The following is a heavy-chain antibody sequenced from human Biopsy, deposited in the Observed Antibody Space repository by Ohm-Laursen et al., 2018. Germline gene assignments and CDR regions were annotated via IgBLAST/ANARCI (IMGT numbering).Heavy chain of an antibody. Sequence: LRLSCSASGFNIRVSYMGWVRQPPGKGLESIGSIFYSGITYYNPSLQSRVTMSVDTSKNQFSLNLTSVTAADTAVYYCARHPTGFWFDPWGQGTLVIVSS. CDR3: ARHPTGFWFDP. J-gene: IGHJ5*02. CDR2: IFYSGIT. V-gene: IGHV4-39*01. CDR1: GFNIRVSY.